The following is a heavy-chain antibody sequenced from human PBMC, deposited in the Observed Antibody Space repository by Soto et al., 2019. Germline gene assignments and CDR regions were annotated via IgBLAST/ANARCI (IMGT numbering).Heavy chain of an antibody. V-gene: IGHV4-59*01. CDR1: GGSISSYY. J-gene: IGHJ5*02. CDR3: ARVCMWHGDYSWFDP. D-gene: IGHD4-17*01. CDR2: IYYSGST. Sequence: SETLSLTCTVSGGSISSYYWSWIRQPPGKGLEWIGYIYYSGSTNYNPSLKSRVTISVDTSKNQFSLKLSSVTAADTAVYYCARVCMWHGDYSWFDPWGQGTLVTVSS.